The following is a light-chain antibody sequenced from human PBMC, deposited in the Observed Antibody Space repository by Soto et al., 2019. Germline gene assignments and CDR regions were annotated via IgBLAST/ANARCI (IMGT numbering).Light chain of an antibody. CDR1: QGVSSSY. Sequence: EIVLTQSPGTLSLSPGERGTLSCRASQGVSSSYLAWYQQKPGQAPRLLIYGASSRATVIPDRFSGSGSGTDFTLTISRLEPEDFAVYYCQQYGSSPSWTVGQGTKVDIK. V-gene: IGKV3-20*01. J-gene: IGKJ1*01. CDR3: QQYGSSPSWT. CDR2: GAS.